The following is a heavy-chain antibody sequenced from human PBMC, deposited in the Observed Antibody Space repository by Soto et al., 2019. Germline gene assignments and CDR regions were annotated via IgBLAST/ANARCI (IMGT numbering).Heavy chain of an antibody. CDR1: GDSDSSNSAG. V-gene: IGHV6-1*01. CDR2: TYYRSKWYY. J-gene: IGHJ4*01. D-gene: IGHD1-26*01. Sequence: SQTLSLPCAITGDSDSSNSAGWSWVRQSPSRGLEWLGRTYYRSKWYYEYAVSVRGRITINPDTSKNQYSLRLNSVTPEDTAVYFCARGEQYSGRIFDYWGQGTLVTVSS. CDR3: ARGEQYSGRIFDY.